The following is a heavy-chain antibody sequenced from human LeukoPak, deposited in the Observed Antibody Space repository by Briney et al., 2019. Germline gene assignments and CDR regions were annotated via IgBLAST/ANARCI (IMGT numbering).Heavy chain of an antibody. CDR3: ACRDGYNFGY. CDR2: ISSSSSYI. J-gene: IGHJ4*02. Sequence: GGSLRLSCAASGFTFSSYTMNWVRQAPGKGLEWVSLISSSSSYIFYADSVKGRFTISRDNAKKSLYLQMNSLRAEDTAVYYCACRDGYNFGYWGQGTLVTVSS. CDR1: GFTFSSYT. V-gene: IGHV3-21*01. D-gene: IGHD5-24*01.